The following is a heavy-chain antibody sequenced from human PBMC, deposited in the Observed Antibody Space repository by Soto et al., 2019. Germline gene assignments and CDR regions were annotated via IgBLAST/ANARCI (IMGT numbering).Heavy chain of an antibody. Sequence: ASLKVSCKASGYTFTSYGISWVRQAPGQGLEWMGWISAYNGNTNYAQKLQGRVTMTTDTSTSTAYMELRSLRSDDTAVYYCARSADYYDSSGYPDYWGQGTLVTVSS. V-gene: IGHV1-18*01. J-gene: IGHJ4*02. CDR3: ARSADYYDSSGYPDY. CDR2: ISAYNGNT. D-gene: IGHD3-22*01. CDR1: GYTFTSYG.